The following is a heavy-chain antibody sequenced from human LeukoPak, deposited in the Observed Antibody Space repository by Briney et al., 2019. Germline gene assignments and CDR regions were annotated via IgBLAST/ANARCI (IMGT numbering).Heavy chain of an antibody. J-gene: IGHJ5*02. V-gene: IGHV5-51*01. CDR2: IYPGDSDT. D-gene: IGHD1-26*01. Sequence: RGESLKISCKGSGYSFTSYWIGWVRQMPGKGLEWMGIIYPGDSDTRYSPSFQGQVTISADKSISTAYLQWSSLKASDTAMYYCARRGGTWGSGSYYVDNWFDPWGQGTLVTVSS. CDR1: GYSFTSYW. CDR3: ARRGGTWGSGSYYVDNWFDP.